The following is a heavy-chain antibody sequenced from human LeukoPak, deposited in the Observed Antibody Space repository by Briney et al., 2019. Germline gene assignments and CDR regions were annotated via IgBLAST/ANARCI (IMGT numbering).Heavy chain of an antibody. Sequence: GESLKISCKGSGYSFTSYWIGWVRQMPGKGLEWMGIIYPGDSDTRYSLSFQGQVTISADKSISTAYLQWSSLKASDTAMYYCARQGGIVVAQGWFDPWGQGTLVTVSS. CDR3: ARQGGIVVAQGWFDP. CDR1: GYSFTSYW. J-gene: IGHJ5*02. D-gene: IGHD2-21*01. CDR2: IYPGDSDT. V-gene: IGHV5-51*01.